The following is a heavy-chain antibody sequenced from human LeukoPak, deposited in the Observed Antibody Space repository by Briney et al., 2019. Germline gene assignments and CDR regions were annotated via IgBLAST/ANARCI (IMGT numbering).Heavy chain of an antibody. CDR3: ARDVGIGNDY. CDR1: GASFSSSSYY. D-gene: IGHD7-27*01. CDR2: IYTSGST. Sequence: PSETLSLTCTVSGASFSSSSYYWGWIRQPPGKALEWIGRIYTSGSTNYNPSLKSRVTMSVDTSKNQFSLKLSSVTAADTAVYYCARDVGIGNDYWGQGTLVTVSS. V-gene: IGHV4-39*07. J-gene: IGHJ4*02.